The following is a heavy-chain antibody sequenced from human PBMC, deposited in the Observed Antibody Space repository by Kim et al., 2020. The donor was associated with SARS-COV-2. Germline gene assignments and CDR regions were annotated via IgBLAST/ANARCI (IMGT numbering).Heavy chain of an antibody. J-gene: IGHJ6*02. CDR3: ASQLTYRYGMDV. CDR2: INHSGST. CDR1: GGSFSGYY. Sequence: SETLSLTCAVYGGSFSGYYWSWIRQPPGKGLEWIGEINHSGSTNYNPSLKSRVTISVDTSKNQFSLKLSSVTAADTAVYYCASQLTYRYGMDVWGQGTTVTVSS. V-gene: IGHV4-34*01. D-gene: IGHD1-1*01.